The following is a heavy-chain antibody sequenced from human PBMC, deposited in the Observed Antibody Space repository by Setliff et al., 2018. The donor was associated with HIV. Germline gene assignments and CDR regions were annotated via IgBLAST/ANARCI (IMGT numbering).Heavy chain of an antibody. Sequence: SETLSLTCTVSGGSLSSGGYYWSWIRQHPGKGLEWIWYTYYSGSTNYNPSLKSRVNISVDSSKRQFSLNLSSVTAADTAVYYCATVVTAAHFDYWGQGTLVTVSS. CDR3: ATVVTAAHFDY. J-gene: IGHJ4*02. CDR1: GGSLSSGGYY. D-gene: IGHD2-2*01. V-gene: IGHV4-31*03. CDR2: TYYSGST.